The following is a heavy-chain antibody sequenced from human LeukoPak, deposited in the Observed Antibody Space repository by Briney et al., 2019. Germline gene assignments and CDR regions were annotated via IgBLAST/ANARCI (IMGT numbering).Heavy chain of an antibody. CDR3: ARVGSRGAYYYGSGSYYSC. CDR1: GGTFSSYA. J-gene: IGHJ4*02. Sequence: GASVKVSCKASGGTFSSYAISWVRQAPGQGLEWMGGIIPIFGTANYAQKFQGRVTITADESTSTAYMELSSLRSEDTAVYYCARVGSRGAYYYGSGSYYSCWGQGTLVTVSS. D-gene: IGHD3-10*01. CDR2: IIPIFGTA. V-gene: IGHV1-69*13.